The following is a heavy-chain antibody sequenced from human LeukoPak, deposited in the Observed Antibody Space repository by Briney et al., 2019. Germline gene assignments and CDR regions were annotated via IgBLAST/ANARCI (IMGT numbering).Heavy chain of an antibody. CDR3: RSGRKGSDY. V-gene: IGHV4-59*05. D-gene: IGHD2-15*01. Sequence: SETLSLTCTVSSGSIRSYYWSWIRQPPGKGLEWIGSIYYSGSTYYNPSLKSRVTISVDTSKNQFSLKLSSVTAADTAVCYCRSGRKGSDYWGQGTLVTVSS. J-gene: IGHJ4*02. CDR1: SGSIRSYY. CDR2: IYYSGST.